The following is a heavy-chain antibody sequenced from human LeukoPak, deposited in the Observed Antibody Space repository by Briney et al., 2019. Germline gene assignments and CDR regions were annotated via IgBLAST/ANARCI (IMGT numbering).Heavy chain of an antibody. V-gene: IGHV1-2*02. J-gene: IGHJ4*02. CDR1: GYTFTGYY. Sequence: ASVKVSCKASGYTFTGYYMHWVRQAPGQGLEWMGWINPNSGGTNYAQKFQGRVTMTRDTSISTAYMELSRLRSDDTAVYYCANLGYCSGGSCYSRTDYWGQGTLVTLSS. D-gene: IGHD2-15*01. CDR2: INPNSGGT. CDR3: ANLGYCSGGSCYSRTDY.